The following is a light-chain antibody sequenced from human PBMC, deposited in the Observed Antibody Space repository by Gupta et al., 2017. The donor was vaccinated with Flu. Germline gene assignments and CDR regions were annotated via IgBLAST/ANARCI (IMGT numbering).Light chain of an antibody. J-gene: IGLJ1*01. V-gene: IGLV2-14*01. CDR3: CSYRDTVILV. CDR1: STDIGNYDY. CDR2: EVS. Sequence: QSALTQPASVSGSPGQSLTISCTGTSTDIGNYDYVSWYQQHPGKAPKLIIFEVSDRPLGISDRFSGSKSGNTASLTISGLQPEDEADYYCCSYRDTVILVFGTGTKVTVL.